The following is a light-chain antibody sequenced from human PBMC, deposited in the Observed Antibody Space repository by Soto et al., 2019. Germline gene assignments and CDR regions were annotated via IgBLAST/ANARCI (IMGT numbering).Light chain of an antibody. V-gene: IGKV3-15*01. Sequence: EIVMTQSPATLSVSPGERATLSCRASQSVSSNLAWYQQKPGQAPRLLIYGASTRATGIPARFSGSGSGTEFTLTISSLQSEDFAVYYCQQYDGSPLTFGPGTKVDIK. J-gene: IGKJ3*01. CDR2: GAS. CDR1: QSVSSN. CDR3: QQYDGSPLT.